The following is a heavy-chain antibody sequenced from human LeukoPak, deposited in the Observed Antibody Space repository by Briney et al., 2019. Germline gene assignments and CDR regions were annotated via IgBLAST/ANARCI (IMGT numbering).Heavy chain of an antibody. CDR2: ISGSGRST. CDR3: VSSSWASVLKGQRVGTYFQH. Sequence: GGSLRLSCAASGFSFTSYAMNWVRQAPGKGLEWVSAISGSGRSTYSAGSVRGRFTTSRDNSKNTLYLQMNSLKTEDTAVYYCVSSSWASVLKGQRVGTYFQHWGQGTLVTVSS. D-gene: IGHD6-13*01. V-gene: IGHV3-23*01. J-gene: IGHJ1*01. CDR1: GFSFTSYA.